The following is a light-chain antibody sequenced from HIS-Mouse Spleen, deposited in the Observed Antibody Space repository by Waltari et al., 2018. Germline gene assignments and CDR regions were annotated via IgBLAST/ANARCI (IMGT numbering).Light chain of an antibody. CDR2: EDS. Sequence: SYDLTQPRSVSVSPGQTARLTCSGAALPNKYACGSQQKSGQAPVLVIYEDSKRPSGIPERFSGSSSGTMATLTISGAQVEDEADYYCYSTDSSGNHRVFGGGTKLTVL. J-gene: IGLJ2*01. CDR3: YSTDSSGNHRV. CDR1: ALPNKY. V-gene: IGLV3-10*01.